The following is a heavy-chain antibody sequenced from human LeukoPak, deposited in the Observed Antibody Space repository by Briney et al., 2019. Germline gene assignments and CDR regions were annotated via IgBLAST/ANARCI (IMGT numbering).Heavy chain of an antibody. J-gene: IGHJ4*02. CDR3: TRAPFDS. V-gene: IGHV3-48*02. Sequence: GRSLRLSCAASGFTFCSYSMTWVRQAPGTGLEWVSYISSSSSTIYYADSVKGRFTISRDNAKNSLYLQMNSLRDEDTAVYYCTRAPFDSWGQGTLVTVSS. CDR1: GFTFCSYS. CDR2: ISSSSSTI.